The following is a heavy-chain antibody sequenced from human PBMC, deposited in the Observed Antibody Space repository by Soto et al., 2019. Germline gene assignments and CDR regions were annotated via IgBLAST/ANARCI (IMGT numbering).Heavy chain of an antibody. CDR1: GFTFSSYG. V-gene: IGHV3-30*18. CDR3: AKDRERGQQLVLDY. D-gene: IGHD6-13*01. Sequence: PGGSLRLSCAASGFTFSSYGMHWVRQAPGKGLEWVAVISYDGSNKYYADSVKGRFTISRDNSKNTLYLQMNSLRAEDTAVYYCAKDRERGQQLVLDYWGQGTLVTVSS. CDR2: ISYDGSNK. J-gene: IGHJ4*02.